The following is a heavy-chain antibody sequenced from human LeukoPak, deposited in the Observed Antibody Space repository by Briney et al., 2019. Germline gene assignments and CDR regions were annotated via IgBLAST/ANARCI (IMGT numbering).Heavy chain of an antibody. D-gene: IGHD2-2*01. Sequence: ASVKVSCKVSGYTLTELSMHWVRQAPGKGLEWMGGFDPEDGETIYAQKFQGRVTMTEDTSTDTAYMELSSLRSEDTAVYYCATLHFIVVVPAAAYYFDYWGQGTLVTVSS. CDR2: FDPEDGET. V-gene: IGHV1-24*01. CDR1: GYTLTELS. J-gene: IGHJ4*02. CDR3: ATLHFIVVVPAAAYYFDY.